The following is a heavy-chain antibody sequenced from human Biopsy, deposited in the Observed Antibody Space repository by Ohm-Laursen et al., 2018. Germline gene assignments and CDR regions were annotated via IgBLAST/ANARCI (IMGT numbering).Heavy chain of an antibody. CDR1: GDSLTSGPEN. V-gene: IGHV4-61*01. CDR3: ARVGAGAPSIDYFDY. D-gene: IGHD1-26*01. CDR2: IYSGGNT. J-gene: IGHJ4*02. Sequence: SDTLSLTCTVSGDSLTSGPENWSWIRQSPGQGLEYIGFIYSGGNTNYSPSLKNRVTMSVDTSKNQFSLELSSVTAADTAVYYCARVGAGAPSIDYFDYWGQGALVTVSS.